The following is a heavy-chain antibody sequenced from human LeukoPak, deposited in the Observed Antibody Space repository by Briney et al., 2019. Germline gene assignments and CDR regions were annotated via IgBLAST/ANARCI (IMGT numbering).Heavy chain of an antibody. Sequence: GGSLRLSCAASGFTFSSYTMNWVRQPPGKGLEWVSNIGTSSTTIYYADSVKGRFTISRDNAEDSVYLQMNSLRVEDTAVYYCARTYDFGIGPPGDAFDNWGQGTLVTVFS. D-gene: IGHD3-3*01. CDR2: IGTSSTTI. V-gene: IGHV3-48*01. CDR3: ARTYDFGIGPPGDAFDN. CDR1: GFTFSSYT. J-gene: IGHJ3*02.